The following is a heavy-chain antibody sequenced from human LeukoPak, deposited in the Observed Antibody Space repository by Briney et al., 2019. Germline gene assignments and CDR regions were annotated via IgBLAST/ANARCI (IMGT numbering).Heavy chain of an antibody. CDR2: IIPIFGTA. V-gene: IGHV1-69*13. CDR1: GGTFSSYA. CDR3: ARYHLYGSGSYYDY. J-gene: IGHJ4*02. Sequence: ASVKVSCKASGGTFSSYAISWVRQAPGQGLEWMGGIIPIFGTANYAQKFQGRVTITADESTSTAYMELSSLRSEDTAVYYCARYHLYGSGSYYDYWGQGTLVTVSS. D-gene: IGHD3-10*01.